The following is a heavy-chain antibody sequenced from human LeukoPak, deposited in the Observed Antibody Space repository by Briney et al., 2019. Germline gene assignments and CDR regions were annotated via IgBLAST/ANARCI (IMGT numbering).Heavy chain of an antibody. CDR3: ARVRYRLAETYIDY. D-gene: IGHD3-16*01. CDR1: GGSISSSTYY. Sequence: PSETLSLTCTVSGGSISSSTYYWGWIRQPPGKGLEWIGNIYYSGNTYYNPSLKSRVAISVDTSKDQFSLKLSSVTAADTAVYYCARVRYRLAETYIDYWGQGTLVTVSS. V-gene: IGHV4-39*07. CDR2: IYYSGNT. J-gene: IGHJ4*02.